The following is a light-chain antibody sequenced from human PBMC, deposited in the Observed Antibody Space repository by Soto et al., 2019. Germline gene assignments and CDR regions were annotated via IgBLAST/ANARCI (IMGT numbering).Light chain of an antibody. Sequence: EAVLTQSPATLSVSPGESVTVSCRASQSVRSNLAWYQQKPGQAPRLLIYGASTRATGIPARFSGSGSGTEFTLTISSLQSEDFAVYYCQQYNNWPPVTFGGGPKVDIK. CDR1: QSVRSN. V-gene: IGKV3-15*01. CDR3: QQYNNWPPVT. CDR2: GAS. J-gene: IGKJ4*01.